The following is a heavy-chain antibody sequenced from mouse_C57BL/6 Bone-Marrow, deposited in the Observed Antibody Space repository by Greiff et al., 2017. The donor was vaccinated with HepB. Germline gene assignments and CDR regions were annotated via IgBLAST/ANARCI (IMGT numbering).Heavy chain of an antibody. CDR2: ISGGGGNT. CDR3: ARHGDYYGSSEAWFAY. CDR1: GFTFSSYT. J-gene: IGHJ3*01. Sequence: EVQGVESGGGLVKPGGSLKLSCAASGFTFSSYTMSWVRQTPEKRLEWVATISGGGGNTYYPDSVKGRFTISRDNAKNTLYLQMSSRRSEDTALYYCARHGDYYGSSEAWFAYWGQGTLVTVSA. D-gene: IGHD1-1*01. V-gene: IGHV5-9*01.